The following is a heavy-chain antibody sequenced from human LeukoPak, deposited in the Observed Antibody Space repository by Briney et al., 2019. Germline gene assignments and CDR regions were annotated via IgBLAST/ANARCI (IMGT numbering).Heavy chain of an antibody. J-gene: IGHJ4*02. V-gene: IGHV4-31*03. D-gene: IGHD3-10*01. CDR3: ARDRRGVNDY. CDR2: IYYSGST. CDR1: GGSISSGGYY. Sequence: PSETLSLTCTVSGGSISSGGYYWSGIRQHPGKGLEWIGYIYYSGSTYYNPSLKSRVTISVDTSKNQFSLKLSSVTAADTAVYYCARDRRGVNDYWGQGTLVTVSS.